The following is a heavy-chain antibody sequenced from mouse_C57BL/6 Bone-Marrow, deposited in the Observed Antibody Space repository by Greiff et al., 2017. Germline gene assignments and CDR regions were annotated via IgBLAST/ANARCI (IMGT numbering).Heavy chain of an antibody. J-gene: IGHJ2*01. D-gene: IGHD1-1*01. CDR3: TRSLIYYGTNY. CDR2: IDPEDGDT. V-gene: IGHV14-2*01. Sequence: VQLQQSGAELVKPGASVKLSCTASGFTIKDYYIHWVKQRTEQGLEWIGRIDPEDGDTKYAPKFQDKATITADPSSNTAYLQLSSLTSEDTAVYYCTRSLIYYGTNYWGQGTTLTVSS. CDR1: GFTIKDYY.